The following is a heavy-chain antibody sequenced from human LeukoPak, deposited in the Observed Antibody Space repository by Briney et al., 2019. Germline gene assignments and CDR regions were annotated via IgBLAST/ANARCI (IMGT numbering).Heavy chain of an antibody. CDR3: AKDTNMIRGVTHDF. D-gene: IGHD3-10*01. J-gene: IGHJ4*02. V-gene: IGHV3-30*18. CDR2: ISYDGTNN. CDR1: GFTFSSHG. Sequence: GGSLRLSCAASGFTFSSHGMHWVRQAPGKGLEWVTIISYDGTNNYYADSVKGRFTVSRDNSKNTLYLRMNSLRAEDTAVYYCAKDTNMIRGVTHDFWGQGTLVTVSS.